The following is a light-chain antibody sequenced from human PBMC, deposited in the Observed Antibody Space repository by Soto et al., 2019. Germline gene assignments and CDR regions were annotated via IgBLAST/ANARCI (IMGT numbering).Light chain of an antibody. V-gene: IGKV1-33*01. J-gene: IGKJ4*01. CDR1: QAIRNY. CDR2: DAS. CDR3: QQYDDLPLT. Sequence: DIPMTQSPSSLSASVGDRVTITCQASQAIRNYLNWYQQKPGKAPKLLVYDASSLETGVPSRFSGSGSETDFTFTISGLQPEDIATYYCQQYDDLPLTFGGGTRVEVK.